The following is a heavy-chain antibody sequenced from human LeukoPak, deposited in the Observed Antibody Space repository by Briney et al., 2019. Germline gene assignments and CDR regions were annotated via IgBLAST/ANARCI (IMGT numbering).Heavy chain of an antibody. CDR3: AREFSSSPRRAGVFDY. CDR1: GGTFSSYA. D-gene: IGHD6-6*01. J-gene: IGHJ4*02. V-gene: IGHV1-69*06. Sequence: SVKVSCKASGGTFSSYAISWVRQAPGQGLEWMGGIIPIFGTANYAQKFQGRVTITAGKSTSTAYMELRSLRSDDTAVYYCAREFSSSPRRAGVFDYWGQGTLVTVSS. CDR2: IIPIFGTA.